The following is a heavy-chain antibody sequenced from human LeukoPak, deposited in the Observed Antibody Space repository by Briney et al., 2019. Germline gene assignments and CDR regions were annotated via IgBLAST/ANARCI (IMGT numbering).Heavy chain of an antibody. CDR1: GASVSSASY. D-gene: IGHD1-26*01. CDR3: ARSRAFNSGAFDP. J-gene: IGHJ5*02. Sequence: SETLSLTCTVSGASVSSASYWTWIRQPPGQGVEWIAHIYNGVNTNYNPSLKSRVTISVDTSKNQFSLRLNSVTAADTAVYYCARSRAFNSGAFDPWGQGSLVTVSS. CDR2: IYNGVNT. V-gene: IGHV4-61*01.